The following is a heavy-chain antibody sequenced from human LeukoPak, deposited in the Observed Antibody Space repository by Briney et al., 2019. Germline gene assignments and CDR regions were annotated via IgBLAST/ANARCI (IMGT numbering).Heavy chain of an antibody. D-gene: IGHD3-22*01. V-gene: IGHV3-23*01. CDR1: GFTFSTYS. CDR2: ISGSGDKT. J-gene: IGHJ4*02. Sequence: GGSLRLSCAASGFTFSTYSMIWVRQGPGKGLEWVSVISGSGDKTYYADSVKGRFSFSRDNSKNTLYLQMNSLRAEDTAVYYCARGAYDSSGYYSYSFDYWGQGTLVTVSS. CDR3: ARGAYDSSGYYSYSFDY.